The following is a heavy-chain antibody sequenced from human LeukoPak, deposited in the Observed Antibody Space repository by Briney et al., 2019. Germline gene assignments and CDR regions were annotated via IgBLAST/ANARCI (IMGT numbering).Heavy chain of an antibody. CDR2: SANKARSYTA. Sequence: PGGSLRLSCAASGFTFSDHDMEWVRQAPGKGLEWVGRSANKARSYTAQYAASVKGRFTISRDDSKNSLYLQMNSLKTEDTAVYYCAGTSSVSYSFDYWGQGALVTVSS. D-gene: IGHD1-26*01. CDR1: GFTFSDHD. J-gene: IGHJ4*02. CDR3: AGTSSVSYSFDY. V-gene: IGHV3-72*01.